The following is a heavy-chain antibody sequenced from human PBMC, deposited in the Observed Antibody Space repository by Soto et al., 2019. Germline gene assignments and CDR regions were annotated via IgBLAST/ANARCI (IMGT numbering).Heavy chain of an antibody. Sequence: SVKVSCKASGGTFSNYVIAWVRQAPGQGLEWMGGIIPIFDTANYAQKFRDKATLNADESTNTVYMELSSLTSEDTAVYYCARGRMGGYYYHSMDIWGRGTTVTVSS. D-gene: IGHD2-15*01. CDR3: ARGRMGGYYYHSMDI. V-gene: IGHV1-69*13. J-gene: IGHJ6*03. CDR2: IIPIFDTA. CDR1: GGTFSNYV.